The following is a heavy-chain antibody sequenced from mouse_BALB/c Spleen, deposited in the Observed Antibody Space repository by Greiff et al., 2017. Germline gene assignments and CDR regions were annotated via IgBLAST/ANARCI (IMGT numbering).Heavy chain of an antibody. CDR2: INPGSGGT. V-gene: IGHV1-54*01. Sequence: QVQLQHSGAELVRPGTSVKVSCKASGYAFTNYLLEWVKQRPGQGLAWIGVINPGSGGTNYNEKFKGKATLTADKSSSTAYMQLSSLTSDDSAVYFCARGDYGFDYWGQGTTLTVSS. J-gene: IGHJ2*01. CDR1: GYAFTNYL. CDR3: ARGDYGFDY. D-gene: IGHD1-1*01.